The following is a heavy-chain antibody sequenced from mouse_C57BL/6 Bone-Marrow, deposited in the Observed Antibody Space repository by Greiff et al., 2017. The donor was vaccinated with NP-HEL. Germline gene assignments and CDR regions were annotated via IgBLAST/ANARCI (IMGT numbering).Heavy chain of an antibody. Sequence: EVQLQQSGAELVKPGASVKLSCTASGFNIKDYYMHWVKQRTEQGLEWIGRIDPEDGETKYAPRFQGKATKTADTSSNTAYLQLSSLTSEDTAVYYCARRDVRTTYYAMDYWGQGTSVTVSS. J-gene: IGHJ4*01. CDR3: ARRDVRTTYYAMDY. D-gene: IGHD2-14*01. CDR2: IDPEDGET. CDR1: GFNIKDYY. V-gene: IGHV14-2*01.